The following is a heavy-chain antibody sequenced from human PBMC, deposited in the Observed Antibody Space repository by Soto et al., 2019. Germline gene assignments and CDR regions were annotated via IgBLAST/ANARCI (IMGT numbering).Heavy chain of an antibody. CDR3: ARGNGYTYGNWFDP. J-gene: IGHJ5*02. D-gene: IGHD5-18*01. V-gene: IGHV4-31*03. Sequence: SETLSLTCTVSGGSISNGGYYWSWIRQHPGKGLEWIGHIYYSGSTYYNPSLRSRAIISVDMSKNQFSLKLSSVTAADTGVYYCARGNGYTYGNWFDPWGQGTLVTVS. CDR2: IYYSGST. CDR1: GGSISNGGYY.